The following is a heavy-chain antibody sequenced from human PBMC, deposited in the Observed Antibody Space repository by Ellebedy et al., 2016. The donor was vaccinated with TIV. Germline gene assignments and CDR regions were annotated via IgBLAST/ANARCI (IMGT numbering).Heavy chain of an antibody. V-gene: IGHV4-39*02. CDR2: IHYSGST. Sequence: MPSETLSLTCSVSGGSISRNTYYWGWFRQPPGKGLEWIGSIHYSGSTYYNLSPKSRVTISPDMSKNRFALELSSVTAADAAVYYCVTARRDPYYSGMDVWGQGTTVTVSS. CDR3: VTARRDPYYSGMDV. J-gene: IGHJ6*02. CDR1: GGSISRNTYY.